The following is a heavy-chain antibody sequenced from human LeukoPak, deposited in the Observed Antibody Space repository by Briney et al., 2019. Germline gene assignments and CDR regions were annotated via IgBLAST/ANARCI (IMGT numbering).Heavy chain of an antibody. CDR1: GFTFNSYS. Sequence: GGSLRLSCAASGFTFNSYSMNWVRQAPGKGLEWVSSISGSNSYIYYADSVKGRFTISRDNAKNSLYLQMNSLRSDDTAVYYCARGPHGRIYDILTGFDYWGQGTLVTVSS. V-gene: IGHV3-21*04. CDR3: ARGPHGRIYDILTGFDY. D-gene: IGHD3-9*01. CDR2: ISGSNSYI. J-gene: IGHJ4*02.